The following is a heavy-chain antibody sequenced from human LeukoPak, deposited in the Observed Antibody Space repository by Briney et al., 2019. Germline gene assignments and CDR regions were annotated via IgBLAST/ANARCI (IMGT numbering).Heavy chain of an antibody. D-gene: IGHD2-8*01. J-gene: IGHJ4*02. CDR2: IRNDGSNK. Sequence: GGSLRLSCAASGFTFISYGMHWVRQAPGKGLEGVALIRNDGSNKYYADSVKGRFTISRDNSKNTLYLQMTSLRAEDTAVYYCARDGDIVLMANDFGFDNWGQGTLVTVSS. V-gene: IGHV3-30*02. CDR3: ARDGDIVLMANDFGFDN. CDR1: GFTFISYG.